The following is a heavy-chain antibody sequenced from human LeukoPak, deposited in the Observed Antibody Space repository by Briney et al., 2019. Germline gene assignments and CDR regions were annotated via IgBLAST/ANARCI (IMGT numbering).Heavy chain of an antibody. Sequence: GGSLRLSCTASGFTFSTSSMNWVRQTPGQGLERISYIRGNSTTIYYADSVKGRFTISRDNAKNSLYLQMNDLRAEDTGVYFCARDARSHCGTDACYGPYFDYWGQGSLVTVSS. V-gene: IGHV3-48*01. J-gene: IGHJ4*02. CDR2: IRGNSTTI. CDR1: GFTFSTSS. CDR3: ARDARSHCGTDACYGPYFDY. D-gene: IGHD2-2*01.